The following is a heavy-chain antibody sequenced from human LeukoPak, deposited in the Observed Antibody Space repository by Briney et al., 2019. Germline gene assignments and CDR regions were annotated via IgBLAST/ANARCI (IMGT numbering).Heavy chain of an antibody. Sequence: PGGSLRLSCAASGFTFSNYWMSWIRQAPGKGLEWVANIKQDGNEKYYVDSVKGRFTISRDNAKNSLYLQMNSLRAEDTALYYCARVLRYCSGGNCYSGGLGYMDVWGKGTTVTISS. CDR3: ARVLRYCSGGNCYSGGLGYMDV. D-gene: IGHD2-15*01. CDR1: GFTFSNYW. J-gene: IGHJ6*03. V-gene: IGHV3-7*03. CDR2: IKQDGNEK.